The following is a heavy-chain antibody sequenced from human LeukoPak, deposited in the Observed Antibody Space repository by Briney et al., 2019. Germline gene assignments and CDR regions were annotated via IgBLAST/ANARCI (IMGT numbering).Heavy chain of an antibody. CDR2: INHSGST. V-gene: IGHV4-34*01. CDR3: ARGQWLYPLDY. CDR1: GFTFSNYG. D-gene: IGHD6-19*01. Sequence: PGGSLRLSCAAYGFTFSNYGMSWIRQPPGKGLEWIGEINHSGSTNYNPSLKSRVTISVDTSKNQFSLKLSSVTAADTAVYYCARGQWLYPLDYWGQGTLVTVSS. J-gene: IGHJ4*02.